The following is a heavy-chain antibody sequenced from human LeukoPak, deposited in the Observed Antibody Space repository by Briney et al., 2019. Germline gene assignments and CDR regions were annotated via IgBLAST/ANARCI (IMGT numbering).Heavy chain of an antibody. J-gene: IGHJ4*02. CDR2: IYYSGST. Sequence: SETLSLTCTVSGGSISSSSYHWGWIRQPPGKGLEWIGSIYYSGSTYYNPSLKSRVTISVDTSKNQFSLKLSSVTAADTAVYYCASSGWYEGGVYWGQGTLVTVSS. V-gene: IGHV4-39*01. CDR3: ASSGWYEGGVY. CDR1: GGSISSSSYH. D-gene: IGHD6-19*01.